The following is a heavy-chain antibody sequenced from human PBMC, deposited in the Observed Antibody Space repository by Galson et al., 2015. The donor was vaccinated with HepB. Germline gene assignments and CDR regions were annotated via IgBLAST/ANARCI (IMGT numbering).Heavy chain of an antibody. D-gene: IGHD3-22*01. Sequence: SLRLSCAASGFLISDYSMSWVRQAPVRGLEWVSYISSSSSTIHYADSVKGRFTISRDNGKNSIYLQMNSLRDEDTAVYYCVRHPPDNYNSSGYHLSLDYWGRGNLVTVSS. CDR1: GFLISDYS. CDR3: VRHPPDNYNSSGYHLSLDY. CDR2: ISSSSSTI. V-gene: IGHV3-48*02. J-gene: IGHJ4*02.